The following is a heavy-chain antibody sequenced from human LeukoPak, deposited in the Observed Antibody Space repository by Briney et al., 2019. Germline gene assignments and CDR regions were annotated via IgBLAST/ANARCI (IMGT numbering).Heavy chain of an antibody. CDR2: ISWNSGSI. J-gene: IGHJ4*02. CDR3: ARDEVGAFDY. D-gene: IGHD1-26*01. V-gene: IGHV3-9*01. CDR1: GFTFDDYA. Sequence: GGSLRPSCAASGFTFDDYAMHWVRQAPGKGLEWVSGISWNSGSIGYADSVKGRFTISRDNAKNSLYLQMNSLRAEDTAVYYCARDEVGAFDYWGQGTLVTVSS.